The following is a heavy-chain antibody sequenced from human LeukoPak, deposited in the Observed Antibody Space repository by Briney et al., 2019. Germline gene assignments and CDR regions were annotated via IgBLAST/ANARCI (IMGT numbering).Heavy chain of an antibody. CDR2: IFPGDSDT. CDR3: ARRYDRFLQLDY. J-gene: IGHJ4*02. D-gene: IGHD5-12*01. CDR1: GYIFSSYW. V-gene: IGHV5-51*01. Sequence: GESLKISCEGSGYIFSSYWIAWVRQMPEKGLEWMGTIFPGDSDTKYSPSFQGQVTISADKSISTAYLQWSSLKASDTAMYYCARRYDRFLQLDYWGQGTLVTVSS.